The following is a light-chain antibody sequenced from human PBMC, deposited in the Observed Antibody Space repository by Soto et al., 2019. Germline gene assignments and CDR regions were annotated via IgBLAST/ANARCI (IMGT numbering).Light chain of an antibody. J-gene: IGKJ5*01. CDR2: GAS. V-gene: IGKV3-20*01. CDR1: QSVSATY. CDR3: QQYHNWPPIT. Sequence: EIVLTQSPGTLSLSPGERATLSCRASQSVSATYLAWYQQKPGQAPRLLIYGASNRATGIPDRFTGSGSGTDFTLTISNLQSEDFAVYFCQQYHNWPPITFGQGTRLEIK.